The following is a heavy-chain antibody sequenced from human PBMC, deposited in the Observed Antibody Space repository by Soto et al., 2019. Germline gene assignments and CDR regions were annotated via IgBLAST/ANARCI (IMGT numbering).Heavy chain of an antibody. CDR2: ISAYNGNT. CDR3: ARAGIVGATREDYWGQGTLVTVSSGKVNISADRSTSTVFLQWASLKASDTAVYFCARKDKSGYFNWFDP. V-gene: IGHV1-18*04. Sequence: SVKVSCKASGYTFTSYGISWVRQAPGQGLEWMGWISAYNGNTNYAQKLQGRVTMTTDTSTSTAYMELRSLRSDDTAVYYCARAGIVGATREDYWGQGTLVTVSSGKVNISADRSTSTVFLQWASLKASDTAVYFCARKDKSGYFNWFDPWGQGTLVTVSS. D-gene: IGHD1-26*01. CDR1: GYTFTSYG. J-gene: IGHJ5*02.